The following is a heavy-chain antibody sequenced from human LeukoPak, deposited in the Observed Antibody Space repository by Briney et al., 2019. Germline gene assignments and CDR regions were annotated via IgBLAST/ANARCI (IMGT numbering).Heavy chain of an antibody. CDR2: ISSSSSYI. CDR3: ARYFPTVTSSADY. V-gene: IGHV3-21*01. Sequence: PGGSLRLSCEASGFTFSSYSMNWVRQAPGKGLEWVSSISSSSSYIYYADSVKGRFTISRDNAKNSLYLQMNSLRAEDTAVYYCARYFPTVTSSADYWGQGTLVTVSS. CDR1: GFTFSSYS. J-gene: IGHJ4*02. D-gene: IGHD4-17*01.